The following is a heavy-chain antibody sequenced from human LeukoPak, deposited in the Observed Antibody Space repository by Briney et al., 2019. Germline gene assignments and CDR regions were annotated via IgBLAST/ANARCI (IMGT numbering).Heavy chain of an antibody. Sequence: GASVKVSCKASGYTFTGFYIHWVRQAPGQGLQWMGWINPNSGGTNYAQKFQGRVTMTRDTSISTAYMELSRLRSDDTAVYYCARPYYYDSRGLYDYWGQGTLVTVSS. V-gene: IGHV1-2*02. CDR2: INPNSGGT. D-gene: IGHD3-22*01. J-gene: IGHJ4*02. CDR1: GYTFTGFY. CDR3: ARPYYYDSRGLYDY.